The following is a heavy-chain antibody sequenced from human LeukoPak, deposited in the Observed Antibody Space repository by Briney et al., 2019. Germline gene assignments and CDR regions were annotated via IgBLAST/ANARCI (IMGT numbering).Heavy chain of an antibody. D-gene: IGHD3-10*01. J-gene: IGHJ4*02. V-gene: IGHV3-30*02. CDR1: GFTFSSYG. Sequence: GGSLRLSCAASGFTFSSYGMHWVRQAPGKGLEWVAFIRYDGSNKYYADSVKGRFTISRDNSKNTLYLQMNSLRAEDTAVYYCAKDLIWFGEFYFDYWGQGTLVTVSS. CDR3: AKDLIWFGEFYFDY. CDR2: IRYDGSNK.